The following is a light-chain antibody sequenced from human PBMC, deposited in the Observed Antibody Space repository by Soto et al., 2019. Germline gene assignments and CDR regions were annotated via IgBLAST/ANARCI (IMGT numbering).Light chain of an antibody. CDR2: AAS. Sequence: DIQMTQSPSAMSSSLGDRVTITCRASQGIDNYLAWFQQKPGKVPQRLIYAASTLQSGVPSRFSGSGSGTEFTLTISSLKTEDFATYYCLQHRSYPLTFGGGTKVDIK. CDR3: LQHRSYPLT. CDR1: QGIDNY. V-gene: IGKV1-17*03. J-gene: IGKJ4*01.